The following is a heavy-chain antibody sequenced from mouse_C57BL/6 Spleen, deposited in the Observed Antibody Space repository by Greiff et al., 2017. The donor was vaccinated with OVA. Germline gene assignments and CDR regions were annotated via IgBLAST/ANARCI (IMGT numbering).Heavy chain of an antibody. CDR3: ARSGYDWYFDV. D-gene: IGHD2-2*01. CDR1: GYTFTDYY. J-gene: IGHJ1*03. CDR2: INPNNGGT. Sequence: EVQLQQSGPELVKPGASVKISCKASGYTFTDYYMNWVKQSPGKSLEWIGDINPNNGGTSYNQKFKGKATLTVDKSSSTAYMELRSLTSEDSAVYYCARSGYDWYFDVWGTGTTVTVSS. V-gene: IGHV1-26*01.